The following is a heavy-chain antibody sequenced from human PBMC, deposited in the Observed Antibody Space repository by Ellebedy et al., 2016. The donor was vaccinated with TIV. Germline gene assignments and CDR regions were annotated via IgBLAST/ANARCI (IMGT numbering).Heavy chain of an antibody. CDR2: IWHSGST. CDR1: GGSISSSNW. V-gene: IGHV4-4*02. CDR3: AKENYGMDV. J-gene: IGHJ6*02. Sequence: MPGGSLRLSCAVSGGSISSSNWWCWVRQPPGKGLEWIGEIWHSGSTNYNPSLKSRVTISVDKSKNQFSLKLNSVSAADTAVYYCAKENYGMDVWGQGTTVTVSS.